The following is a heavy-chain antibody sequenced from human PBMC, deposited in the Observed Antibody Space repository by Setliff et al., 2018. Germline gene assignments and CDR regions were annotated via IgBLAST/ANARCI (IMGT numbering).Heavy chain of an antibody. CDR2: IYHNGNI. V-gene: IGHV4-59*01. D-gene: IGHD5-18*01. CDR3: VRDRTAYSYGLDV. J-gene: IGHJ6*02. Sequence: NPSETLSLTCTVSGGSISPYFWSWIRQPPGKGLEWIGYIYHNGNINFNPSLKTRVTMSVDTSKNQFALNLRSVTAADAAVYYCVRDRTAYSYGLDVWGQGTTVTVSS. CDR1: GGSISPYF.